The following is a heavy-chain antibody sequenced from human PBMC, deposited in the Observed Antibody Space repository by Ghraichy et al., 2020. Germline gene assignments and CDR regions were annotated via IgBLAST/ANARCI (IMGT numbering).Heavy chain of an antibody. CDR2: ISYDGSDK. CDR3: AKVEFTSGFWGYFDY. V-gene: IGHV3-30*18. CDR1: GFTFRDFG. D-gene: IGHD6-19*01. J-gene: IGHJ4*02. Sequence: GGSLRLSCAASGFTFRDFGMHWVRQAPGKGLEWVAAISYDGSDKHYADSVKGRFTISRDNSKNTMNLQINSLRADDTAVYHCAKVEFTSGFWGYFDYWGQGSLVTVSS.